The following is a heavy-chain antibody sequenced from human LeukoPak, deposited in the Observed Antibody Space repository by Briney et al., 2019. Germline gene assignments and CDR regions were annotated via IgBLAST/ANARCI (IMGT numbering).Heavy chain of an antibody. CDR1: GFTFSGYW. CDR2: VKQDGSEK. J-gene: IGHJ4*02. Sequence: GGSLRLSCAASGFTFSGYWMSWVRQAPGKGLEWVANVKQDGSEKYYVDSVKGRFTISRDNSKNTLYLHMNSLRAEDTAIYYCARDERWIQFNYWGQGTLVTVSS. D-gene: IGHD5-18*01. CDR3: ARDERWIQFNY. V-gene: IGHV3-7*03.